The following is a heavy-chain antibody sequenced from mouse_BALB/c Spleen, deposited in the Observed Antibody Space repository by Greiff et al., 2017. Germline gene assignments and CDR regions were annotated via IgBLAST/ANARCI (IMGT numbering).Heavy chain of an antibody. CDR1: GYAFSSYW. CDR2: IYPGDGDT. CDR3: TRREVRRGYYAMDY. J-gene: IGHJ4*01. V-gene: IGHV1-80*01. Sequence: QVQLQQSGAELVRPGSSVKISCKASGYAFSSYWMNWVKQRPGQGLEWIGQIYPGDGDTNYNGKFKGKATLTVDKSSSTAYMQLSSLTSEDSAVYYCTRREVRRGYYAMDYWGQGTSVTVSS. D-gene: IGHD2-14*01.